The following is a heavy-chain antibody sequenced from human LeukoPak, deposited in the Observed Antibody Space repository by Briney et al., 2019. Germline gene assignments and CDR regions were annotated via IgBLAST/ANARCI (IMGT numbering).Heavy chain of an antibody. V-gene: IGHV3-30*18. CDR2: ISYDGSNK. CDR1: GFTFSSYA. Sequence: PGGSLRLSCAASGFTFSSYAMSWVRQAPGKGLEWVAVISYDGSNKYYADSVKGRFTISRDNSKNTLYLQMNSLRAEDTAVYYCAKDQFRGAFDIWGQGTMVTVSS. CDR3: AKDQFRGAFDI. J-gene: IGHJ3*02.